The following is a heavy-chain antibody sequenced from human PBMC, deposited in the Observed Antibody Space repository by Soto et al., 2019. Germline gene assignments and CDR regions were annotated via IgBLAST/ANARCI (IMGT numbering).Heavy chain of an antibody. CDR3: ARSGRFWSDPFDP. Sequence: ASVKVSCKASGYTFTSYAMHWVHQAPGQRLEWMGWINAGNGNTKYSQKFQGRVTITRDTSASTAYMELSSLRSEDTAVYYCARSGRFWSDPFDPWGQGTLVTVSS. V-gene: IGHV1-3*01. CDR2: INAGNGNT. D-gene: IGHD3-3*01. J-gene: IGHJ5*02. CDR1: GYTFTSYA.